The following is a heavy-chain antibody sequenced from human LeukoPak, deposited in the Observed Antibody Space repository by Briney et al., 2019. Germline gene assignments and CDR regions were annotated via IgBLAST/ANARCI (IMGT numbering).Heavy chain of an antibody. Sequence: GASVKVSCKASGGTFSSYAISWVRQAPGQGLEWMGGIIPIFGTANYAQKFQGRVTITADESTSTAYMELSSLRSEDTAVYYCAVYYYDSSGYSRGASDIWGQGTMVTVSS. J-gene: IGHJ3*02. CDR3: AVYYYDSSGYSRGASDI. CDR1: GGTFSSYA. V-gene: IGHV1-69*13. D-gene: IGHD3-22*01. CDR2: IIPIFGTA.